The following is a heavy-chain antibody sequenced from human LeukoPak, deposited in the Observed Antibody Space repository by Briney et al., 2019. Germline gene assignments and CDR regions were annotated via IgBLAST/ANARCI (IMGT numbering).Heavy chain of an antibody. J-gene: IGHJ6*02. CDR3: ARAKKLRFLEWSGEYYYGMDV. D-gene: IGHD3-3*01. Sequence: SETLSLTCVVSGGSVSGYYWGWIRQPPGRGLEWIGYVYYSGSTNYNPSFKSRITISVDTSRNQFSLQLSSVTAADTAVYYCARAKKLRFLEWSGEYYYGMDVWGQGTTVTVSS. CDR1: GGSVSGYY. V-gene: IGHV4-59*02. CDR2: VYYSGST.